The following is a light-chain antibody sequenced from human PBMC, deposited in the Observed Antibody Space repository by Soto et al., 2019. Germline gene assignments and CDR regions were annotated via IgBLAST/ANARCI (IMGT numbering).Light chain of an antibody. CDR3: QQRSNWPT. V-gene: IGKV3-11*01. CDR2: DAS. J-gene: IGKJ3*01. Sequence: EIVLTQSPATLSLSPGERATLSCRASQSVSSYLAWYQQKPGQAPRLLIYDASNSATGITARFSGSGSGTDFTLTISSLEPEDFAVYYCQQRSNWPTFGPGTKVDIK. CDR1: QSVSSY.